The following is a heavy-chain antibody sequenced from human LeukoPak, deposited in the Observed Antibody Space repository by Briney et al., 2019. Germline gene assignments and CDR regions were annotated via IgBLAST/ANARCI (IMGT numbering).Heavy chain of an antibody. Sequence: PSETLSLTCSVSGGSVTSSYWSWIRQPPGKGPEWIGYIYTTGTTNYNPSLKGRVTISVDRSKNHFSLQLSSVTAADTAVYYCARHDSWYYSGLGTSCRWFDPWGQGTLVTVSS. CDR3: ARHDSWYYSGLGTSCRWFDP. J-gene: IGHJ5*02. CDR2: IYTTGTT. V-gene: IGHV4-4*09. D-gene: IGHD3-10*01. CDR1: GGSVTSSY.